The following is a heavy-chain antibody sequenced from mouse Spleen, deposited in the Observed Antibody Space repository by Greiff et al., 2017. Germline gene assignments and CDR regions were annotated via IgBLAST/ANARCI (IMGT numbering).Heavy chain of an antibody. V-gene: IGHV7-3*01. CDR1: GFTFTDYY. CDR3: ARSDYDWFAY. D-gene: IGHD2-4*01. CDR2: IRNKANGYTT. J-gene: IGHJ3*01. Sequence: VQLQQSGGGLVQPGGSLSLSCAASGFTFTDYYMSWVRQPPGKALEWLGFIRNKANGYTTEYSASVKGRFTISRDNSQSILYLQMNALRAEDSATYYCARSDYDWFAYWGQGTLVTVSA.